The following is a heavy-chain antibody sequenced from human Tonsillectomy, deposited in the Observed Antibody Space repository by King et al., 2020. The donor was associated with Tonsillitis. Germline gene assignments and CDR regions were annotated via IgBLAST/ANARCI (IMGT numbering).Heavy chain of an antibody. CDR3: ARGGGSSWYDEGYYMDV. D-gene: IGHD6-13*01. V-gene: IGHV3-30*01. CDR2: ISYDGSNK. Sequence: VQLVESGGGVVQPGRSLRLSCVASGFTFNSYAMHWVRQAPGKGLEWVAVISYDGSNKYYADSVKGRFTISRDNSKNTLYLQMNSLRAEDTAVYYCARGGGSSWYDEGYYMDVWGKGTTVTVSS. J-gene: IGHJ6*03. CDR1: GFTFNSYA.